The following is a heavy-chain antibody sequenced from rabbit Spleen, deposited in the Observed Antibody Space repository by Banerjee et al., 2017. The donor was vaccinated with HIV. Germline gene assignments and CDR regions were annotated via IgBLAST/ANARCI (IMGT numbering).Heavy chain of an antibody. J-gene: IGHJ3*01. CDR2: INTGTIIT. D-gene: IGHD2-1*01. CDR1: GVSFSSNHY. V-gene: IGHV1S40*01. Sequence: QSLEESGGDLVKPGASLTLTCTASGVSFSSNHYMCWVRQAPGKGLEWIGCINTGTIITYYASWVNGRFTISKTSSTMVTLQMTSLTVADTATYFCARGSGDVGWGYLIWGQGTLVTVS. CDR3: ARGSGDVGWGYLI.